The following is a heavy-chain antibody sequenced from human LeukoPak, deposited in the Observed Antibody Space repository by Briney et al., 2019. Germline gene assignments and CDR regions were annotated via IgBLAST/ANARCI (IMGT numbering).Heavy chain of an antibody. Sequence: GGSLRLSCAASGFTFSSYSMNWVRQAPGKGLEWVSSISSSSSYIYYADSVKGRFTISKDNAKNSLYLQMNSLRAEDTALYYCAKDSRGSGSRYYGMDVWGQGTTVTVSS. V-gene: IGHV3-21*04. D-gene: IGHD3-10*01. CDR2: ISSSSSYI. J-gene: IGHJ6*02. CDR3: AKDSRGSGSRYYGMDV. CDR1: GFTFSSYS.